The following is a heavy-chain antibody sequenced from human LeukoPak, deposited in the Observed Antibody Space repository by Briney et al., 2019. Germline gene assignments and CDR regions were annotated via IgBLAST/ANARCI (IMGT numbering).Heavy chain of an antibody. D-gene: IGHD6-19*01. J-gene: IGHJ4*02. CDR1: GFTFDDYA. Sequence: GGSLRLSCAASGFTFDDYAMHWVRQAPGKGLEWVSGISWNSGSIGYADSVKGRFTISRDNAKNSLYLQMNSLRAEDTALYYCAKDSSGDYWGQGTLVTVSP. CDR3: AKDSSGDY. V-gene: IGHV3-9*01. CDR2: ISWNSGSI.